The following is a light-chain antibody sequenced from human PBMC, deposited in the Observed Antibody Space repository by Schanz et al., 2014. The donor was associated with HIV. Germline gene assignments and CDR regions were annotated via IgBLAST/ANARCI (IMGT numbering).Light chain of an antibody. Sequence: QSALTQPASVSGSPGQSITISCTGTSSDVGSYNLVSWYQQHPGKAPKLMIYEVSQRPSGVPDRFFGSRSGTSASLDITGLQSEDEADYYCAAWDDSLKNWVFGGGTKLTVL. V-gene: IGLV2-14*02. CDR1: SSDVGSYNL. CDR3: AAWDDSLKNWV. J-gene: IGLJ3*02. CDR2: EVS.